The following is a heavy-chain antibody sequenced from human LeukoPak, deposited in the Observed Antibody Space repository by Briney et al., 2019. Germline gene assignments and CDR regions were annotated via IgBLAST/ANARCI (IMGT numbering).Heavy chain of an antibody. D-gene: IGHD3-3*01. J-gene: IGHJ6*02. V-gene: IGHV4-31*03. CDR3: ARGPHYDFWSGYYLYGMDV. CDR2: IYYSGST. Sequence: PSQTLSLTCTVSGGSISSGGYYWRWIRQHPGKGLEWIGYIYYSGSTYYNPSLKSRVTISVDTSKNQFSLKLSSVTAADTAVYYCARGPHYDFWSGYYLYGMDVWGQGTTVTVSS. CDR1: GGSISSGGYY.